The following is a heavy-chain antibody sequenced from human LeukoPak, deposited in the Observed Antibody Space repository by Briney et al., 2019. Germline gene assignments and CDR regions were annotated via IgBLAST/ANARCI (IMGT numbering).Heavy chain of an antibody. CDR2: INTDGTVT. CDR1: GFTFSKYW. Sequence: GGSLRHSCAASGFTFSKYWMLWVRQAPGKGLESVSRINTDGTVTTYADSVKGRFTVSRDNADNTMFPQMNSARDEDTAVYYCATKQWLAPPPDSWGQGTPVTVSS. CDR3: ATKQWLAPPPDS. J-gene: IGHJ4*02. D-gene: IGHD6-19*01. V-gene: IGHV3-74*01.